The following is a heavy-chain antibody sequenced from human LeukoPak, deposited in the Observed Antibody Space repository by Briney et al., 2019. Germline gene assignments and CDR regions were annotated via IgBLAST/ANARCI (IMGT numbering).Heavy chain of an antibody. Sequence: SETLSLTCTVSGGSISSGGYYWSWIRQHPGKGLEWIGYVYYSGSTYYNPSLKSRVTISVDTSKNQFSLKLSSVTAADTAVYYCARDSLDRYDSSGYYLDAFDIWGQGTMVTVSS. J-gene: IGHJ3*02. CDR3: ARDSLDRYDSSGYYLDAFDI. CDR1: GGSISSGGYY. V-gene: IGHV4-31*03. CDR2: VYYSGST. D-gene: IGHD3-22*01.